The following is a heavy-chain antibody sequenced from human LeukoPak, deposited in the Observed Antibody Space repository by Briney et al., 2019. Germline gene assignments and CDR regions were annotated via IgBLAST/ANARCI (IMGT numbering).Heavy chain of an antibody. CDR2: IMPISGIA. V-gene: IGHV1-69*05. J-gene: IGHJ4*02. CDR3: ARGLYYYDSGGPDY. CDR1: GDTFSNYG. D-gene: IGHD3-22*01. Sequence: SSVKVSCKASGDTFSNYGLSWARQAPGQGLEWMGRIMPISGIANYAQKFQDRVTINTDESTSTVYMELNSLRSEDTAVYYCARGLYYYDSGGPDYWGQGTLVSVSS.